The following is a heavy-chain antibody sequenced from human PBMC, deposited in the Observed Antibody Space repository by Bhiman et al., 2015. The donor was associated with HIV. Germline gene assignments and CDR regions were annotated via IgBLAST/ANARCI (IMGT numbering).Heavy chain of an antibody. J-gene: IGHJ4*02. Sequence: EVQVVESGGGLVQPGGSLRLSCAASGFTLSDHYIDWVRQAPGKGLEWVGRTRNKANSYTTEYAASVKGRFTISRDASKNSLFLQMNSLKTEDTAVYYCVRVRLQQWFLDDWGQGTLVTVSS. CDR2: TRNKANSYTT. CDR1: GFTLSDHY. D-gene: IGHD5-18*01. CDR3: VRVRLQQWFLDD. V-gene: IGHV3-72*01.